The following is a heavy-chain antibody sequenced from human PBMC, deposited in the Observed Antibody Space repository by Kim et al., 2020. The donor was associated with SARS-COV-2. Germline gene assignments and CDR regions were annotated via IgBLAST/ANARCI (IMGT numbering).Heavy chain of an antibody. CDR1: GFTFSSYA. D-gene: IGHD2-15*01. V-gene: IGHV3-30*04. CDR3: ARRYCSGGSCYFDY. J-gene: IGHJ4*02. CDR2: ISYDGSNK. Sequence: GGSLRLSCAASGFTFSSYAMHWVRQAPGKGLEWVAVISYDGSNKYYADSVKGRFTISRDTSKNTLYLQMNSLRAEDTAVYYCARRYCSGGSCYFDYWGQG.